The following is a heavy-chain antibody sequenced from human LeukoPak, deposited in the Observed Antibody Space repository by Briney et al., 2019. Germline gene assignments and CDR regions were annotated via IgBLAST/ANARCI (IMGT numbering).Heavy chain of an antibody. CDR1: GFTFSNYA. Sequence: GGSLRLSCAASGFTFSNYAMAWVRQAPGKGLEWVSGLSGSGDNTFYAVSVKGRFTISRDNPKNTLYLQMNSLRAEDTAVYYCATEKVDSPDYWGQGTLVTVSS. J-gene: IGHJ4*02. CDR2: LSGSGDNT. V-gene: IGHV3-23*01. CDR3: ATEKVDSPDY. D-gene: IGHD5-12*01.